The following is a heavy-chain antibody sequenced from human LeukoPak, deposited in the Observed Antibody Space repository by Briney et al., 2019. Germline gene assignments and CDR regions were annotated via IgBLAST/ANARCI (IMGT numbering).Heavy chain of an antibody. D-gene: IGHD1-7*01. Sequence: GGSLRLSFAASGFIFSNYGMHWVRQAPGKGLEWVAVISYDGSNKYYADSVKGRFTISRDNSKNTLYLQMNSLRAEDTAVYYCARARTIKLELRDWGQGTLVTVSS. CDR1: GFIFSNYG. CDR2: ISYDGSNK. CDR3: ARARTIKLELRD. V-gene: IGHV3-30*19. J-gene: IGHJ4*02.